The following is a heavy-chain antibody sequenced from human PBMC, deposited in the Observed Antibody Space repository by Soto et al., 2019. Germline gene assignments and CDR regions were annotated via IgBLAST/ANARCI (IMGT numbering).Heavy chain of an antibody. Sequence: PSETLSLTCTVSGDSISTRSNYWAWLRQPPGKGLEWIGSIYYTGGTYYNPSLKSRVTLFLDTSKNQFSLNLNSVTAADTAVYYCAREGPPIRAHNPPEYFQHWGQGTPVTVSS. CDR1: GDSISTRSNY. CDR2: IYYTGGT. J-gene: IGHJ1*01. CDR3: AREGPPIRAHNPPEYFQH. V-gene: IGHV4-39*02.